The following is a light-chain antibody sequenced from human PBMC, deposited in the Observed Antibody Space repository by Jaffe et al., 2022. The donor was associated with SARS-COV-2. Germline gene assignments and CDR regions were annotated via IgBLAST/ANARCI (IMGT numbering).Light chain of an antibody. CDR2: AAS. CDR1: QSINNF. J-gene: IGKJ4*01. Sequence: DIQVTQSPSSLYASVGDRVTITCRTSQSINNFLNWYQQRPGKAPELLIYAASILQSGVPSRFSGSGSGTDFTLTISSLQPEDFATYFCQLSYISLLTFGGGTKVEI. V-gene: IGKV1-39*01. CDR3: QLSYISLLT.